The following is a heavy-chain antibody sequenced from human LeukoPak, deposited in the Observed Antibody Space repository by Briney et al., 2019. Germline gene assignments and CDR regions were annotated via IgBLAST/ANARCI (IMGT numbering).Heavy chain of an antibody. D-gene: IGHD3-10*01. CDR2: FSWNSGSI. CDR1: GFTFDEYA. J-gene: IGHJ3*02. V-gene: IGHV3-9*01. CDR3: ARDHLAYGSGYDAFDI. Sequence: GGPLRISCAASGFTFDEYAIHGVGQAPAKGLSGFSGFSWNSGSIGYADSVKGRFTISRDNAKSSLYLQMNSLRADDTAVYYCARDHLAYGSGYDAFDIWGQGTMVTVSS.